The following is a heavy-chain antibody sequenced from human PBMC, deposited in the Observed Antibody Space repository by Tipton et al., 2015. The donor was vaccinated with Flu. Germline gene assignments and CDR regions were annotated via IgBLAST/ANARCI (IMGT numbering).Heavy chain of an antibody. J-gene: IGHJ4*02. CDR2: IYYSGST. CDR3: ATEYRGGGNRYYFDY. Sequence: TLSLTCTVSGGSISSSSYYWGWIRQPPGKGLEWIGYIYYSGSTNYNPSLKSRVTKSVDTSKNQFSLKLSSVTAADTAVYYCATEYRGGGNRYYFDYWGQGTLVTVS. D-gene: IGHD4-23*01. V-gene: IGHV4-61*05. CDR1: GGSISSSSYY.